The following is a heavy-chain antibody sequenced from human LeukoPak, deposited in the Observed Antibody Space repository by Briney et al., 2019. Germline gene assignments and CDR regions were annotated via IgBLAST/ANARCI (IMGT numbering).Heavy chain of an antibody. V-gene: IGHV3-11*04. J-gene: IGHJ4*02. CDR1: GFTFSDYY. D-gene: IGHD3-3*01. Sequence: GGSLRLSCAASGFTFSDYYMSWIRQAPGKGLEWVSYISSSGSTIYYADSVKGRFTISRDNAKNSLYLQMNSLRAEDTAVYYCARQFGTIFGVEPLYYFDYWGQGTLVTVSS. CDR2: ISSSGSTI. CDR3: ARQFGTIFGVEPLYYFDY.